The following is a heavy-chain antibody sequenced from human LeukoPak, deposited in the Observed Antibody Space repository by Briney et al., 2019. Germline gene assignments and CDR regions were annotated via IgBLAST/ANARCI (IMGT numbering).Heavy chain of an antibody. CDR3: AELGITMIGGV. Sequence: PGGSLRLSCAASGFTFSSYGMNWVRQAPGKGLEWVPGITGRGESTYYADSVKGRFTISRDNAKNSLYLQMNSLRAEDTAVYYCAELGITMIGGVWGKGTTVTISS. CDR2: ITGRGEST. D-gene: IGHD3-10*02. J-gene: IGHJ6*04. CDR1: GFTFSSYG. V-gene: IGHV3-23*01.